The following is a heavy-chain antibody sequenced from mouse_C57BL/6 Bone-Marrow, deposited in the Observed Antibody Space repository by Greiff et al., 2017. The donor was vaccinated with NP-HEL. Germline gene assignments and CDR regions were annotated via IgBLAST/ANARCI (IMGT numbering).Heavy chain of an antibody. J-gene: IGHJ1*03. CDR1: GFTFSNYW. D-gene: IGHD4-1*01. CDR2: IRLKSDNYAT. Sequence: EVKVEESGGGLVQPGGSMKLSCVASGFTFSNYWMNWVRQSPEKGLEWVAQIRLKSDNYATHYAESVKGRFTISRDDSKSSVYLQMNNLRAEDTGIYYCTAPNWDVWYFDVWGTGTTVTVSS. V-gene: IGHV6-3*01. CDR3: TAPNWDVWYFDV.